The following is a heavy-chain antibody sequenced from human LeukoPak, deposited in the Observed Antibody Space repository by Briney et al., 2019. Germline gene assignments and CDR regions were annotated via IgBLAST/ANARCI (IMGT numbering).Heavy chain of an antibody. CDR1: GFTFSSYG. CDR2: ISYDGSNK. CDR3: AKSGCSSTSCYTGAAGHIDY. J-gene: IGHJ4*02. D-gene: IGHD2-2*02. V-gene: IGHV3-30*18. Sequence: GGSLRLSCAASGFTFSSYGMHWVRQAPGKGLEWVAVISYDGSNKYYADSVKGRFTISRDNSKNTLYLQMNSLRAEDTAVYYCAKSGCSSTSCYTGAAGHIDYWGQGTLVTVSS.